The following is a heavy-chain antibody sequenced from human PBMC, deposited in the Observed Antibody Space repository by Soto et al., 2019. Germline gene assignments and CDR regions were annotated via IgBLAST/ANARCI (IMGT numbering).Heavy chain of an antibody. CDR2: IYHSGST. CDR3: ARGPIAARSLKPQEYFQH. J-gene: IGHJ1*01. CDR1: GYSISSGYY. V-gene: IGHV4-38-2*01. D-gene: IGHD6-13*01. Sequence: PSETLSLTCAVSGYSISSGYYWGWIRQPPGKGLEWIGSIYHSGSTYYNPSLKSRVTISVDTSKNQFSLKLSSVTAADTAVYYCARGPIAARSLKPQEYFQHWGQGTLVTVSS.